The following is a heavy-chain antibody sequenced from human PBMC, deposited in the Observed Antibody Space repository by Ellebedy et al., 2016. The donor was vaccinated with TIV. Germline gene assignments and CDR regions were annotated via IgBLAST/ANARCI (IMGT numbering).Heavy chain of an antibody. CDR1: GASISSAGYY. V-gene: IGHV4-31*01. CDR2: IYYNGSA. CDR3: ARGPDY. J-gene: IGHJ4*02. Sequence: MPSETLSLTCTVSGASISSAGYYWSSIRQPPGKGLEWIGYIYYNGSAYYNPSLKSPVPMSVDTSTNQICLKLSSVTAADTAMYYCARGPDYWGQGTLVTVSS.